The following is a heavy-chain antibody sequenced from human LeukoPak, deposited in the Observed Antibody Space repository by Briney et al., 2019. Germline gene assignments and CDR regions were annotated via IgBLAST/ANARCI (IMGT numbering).Heavy chain of an antibody. J-gene: IGHJ4*02. CDR3: ASPVAGMCY. D-gene: IGHD6-19*01. CDR2: INPNSGGT. Sequence: ASVKVSCKASGYTFTNYGFTWVRLAPGQGLEWMGWINPNSGGTNYAQKFQGRVTMTRDTSISTAYMELSRLRSDDTAVYYCASPVAGMCYWGQGTLVTVSS. CDR1: GYTFTNYG. V-gene: IGHV1-2*02.